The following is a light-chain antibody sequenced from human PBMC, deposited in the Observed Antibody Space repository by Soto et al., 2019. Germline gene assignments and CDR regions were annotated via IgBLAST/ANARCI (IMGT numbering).Light chain of an antibody. J-gene: IGKJ1*01. CDR3: HQYGYSPPWT. CDR1: QSISSNY. CDR2: GAS. V-gene: IGKV3-20*01. Sequence: EIVLTQSPGTLSLSLGERATLSCRATQSISSNYLAWFQQKPGQAPRLLIYGASIRATGIPDRFSGTGSGADFTLNISRLEPEDFAVYYCHQYGYSPPWTFGQGTKVEIK.